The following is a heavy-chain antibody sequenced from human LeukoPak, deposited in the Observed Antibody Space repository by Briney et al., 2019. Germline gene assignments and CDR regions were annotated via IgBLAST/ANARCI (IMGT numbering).Heavy chain of an antibody. CDR3: AKDVQRFLAPGYMDV. Sequence: GGSLRLSCAASGFTFSSYAMSWVRQAPGKGLEWVSAISGSGGSTYYADSVKGRFTISRDNSKNSLYLQMNSLRAEDTALYYCAKDVQRFLAPGYMDVWGKGTTVTVSS. V-gene: IGHV3-23*01. CDR2: ISGSGGST. D-gene: IGHD3-3*01. CDR1: GFTFSSYA. J-gene: IGHJ6*03.